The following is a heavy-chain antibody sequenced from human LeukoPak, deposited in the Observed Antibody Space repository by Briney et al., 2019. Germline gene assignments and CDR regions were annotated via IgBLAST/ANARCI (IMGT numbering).Heavy chain of an antibody. CDR2: IYYSGST. V-gene: IGHV4-39*01. CDR1: GGSISSSSYY. CDR3: ARQLCSGGSCYYSGAYY. J-gene: IGHJ4*02. D-gene: IGHD2-15*01. Sequence: SETLSLTCTVSGGSISSSSYYWGWIRQPPGKGLEWIGSIYYSGSTYYNPSLKSRVTISVDTSKNQFSLKLSSVTAADTAVYYCARQLCSGGSCYYSGAYYWGQGTLVTVSS.